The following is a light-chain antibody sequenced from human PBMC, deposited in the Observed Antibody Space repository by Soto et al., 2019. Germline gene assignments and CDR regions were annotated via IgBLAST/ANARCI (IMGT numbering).Light chain of an antibody. J-gene: IGKJ3*01. CDR3: QQSYGTPRT. CDR2: AAS. CDR1: QSISSY. Sequence: DIQMTQSPSSLSASVGDRVTITCRASQSISSYLSWYLQKPGKAPKVLIFAASTLQGGVPSRFSGSGSGTDFTLTISSLQPEDFATYYCQQSYGTPRTFGPGTTVGI. V-gene: IGKV1-39*01.